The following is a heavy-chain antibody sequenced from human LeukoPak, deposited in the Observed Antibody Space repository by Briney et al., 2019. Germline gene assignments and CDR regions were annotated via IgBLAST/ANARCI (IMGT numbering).Heavy chain of an antibody. Sequence: ASVKASCKPSRYTPTSFDINSVRESTGPGLEWMGWMNPNSGNTGYAQKFQGRVTMTRNTSISTAYMELSSLRSEDTAVYYCARLGVVAFDIWGQGTMVTVSS. J-gene: IGHJ3*02. CDR3: ARLGVVAFDI. CDR1: RYTPTSFD. D-gene: IGHD2-15*01. CDR2: MNPNSGNT. V-gene: IGHV1-8*01.